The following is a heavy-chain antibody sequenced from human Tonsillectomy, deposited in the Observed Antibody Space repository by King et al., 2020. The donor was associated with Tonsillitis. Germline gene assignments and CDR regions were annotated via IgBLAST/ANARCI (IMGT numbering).Heavy chain of an antibody. D-gene: IGHD3-22*01. Sequence: QLQESGPGLVKPSETLSLTCTVSGDSVSGISYYWRWLRQPPGKGLEWIGDVYQTGRTNYSPSLKSRLTISMDKSNNQFSLRLTSVTAADTAVYYCARDRYYDSSGRFDYWGQGTLVTVSS. CDR3: ARDRYYDSSGRFDY. CDR2: VYQTGRT. V-gene: IGHV4-61*01. J-gene: IGHJ4*02. CDR1: GDSVSGISYY.